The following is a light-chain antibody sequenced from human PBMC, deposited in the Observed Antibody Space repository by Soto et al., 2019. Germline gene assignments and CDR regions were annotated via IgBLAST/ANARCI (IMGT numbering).Light chain of an antibody. Sequence: DIQMTQSPSSLSASVGDRVTITCRASQGISNYLAWYQQKPGKFPKLLIYAASTLQSGVPSRFSGSGSVTDFTLTISSLQPEDVASYYCQNHDSAPITFGQGTRLEIK. CDR3: QNHDSAPIT. J-gene: IGKJ5*01. CDR1: QGISNY. CDR2: AAS. V-gene: IGKV1-27*01.